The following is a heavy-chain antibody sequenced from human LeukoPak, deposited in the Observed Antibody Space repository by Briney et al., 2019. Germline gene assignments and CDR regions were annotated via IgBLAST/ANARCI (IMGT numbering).Heavy chain of an antibody. V-gene: IGHV1-3*01. CDR1: GYTFTSYA. CDR3: ASSPRGYDILTGETEI. CDR2: INAGNGNT. Sequence: ASVKVSCKASGYTFTSYAMHWVCQAPGQRLEWMGWINAGNGNTKYSQKFQGRVTITRDTSASTAYMELSSLRSEDTAVYYCASSPRGYDILTGETEIWGQGTLVTVSS. D-gene: IGHD3-9*01. J-gene: IGHJ4*02.